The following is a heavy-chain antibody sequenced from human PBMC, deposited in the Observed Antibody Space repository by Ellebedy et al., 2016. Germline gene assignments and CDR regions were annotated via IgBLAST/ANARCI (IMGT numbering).Heavy chain of an antibody. CDR3: TTVYRYNYDSA. CDR1: GFTFSNAW. Sequence: GGSLRLSCAASGFTFSNAWMNWVRQAPGKGLEWVGSIKSKTDGGAADYAEPVKGRFTISRDDSKNTLYLQMNSLKTEDTAVYFCTTVYRYNYDSAWGQGTLVTVSS. J-gene: IGHJ5*02. D-gene: IGHD5-18*01. CDR2: IKSKTDGGAA. V-gene: IGHV3-15*01.